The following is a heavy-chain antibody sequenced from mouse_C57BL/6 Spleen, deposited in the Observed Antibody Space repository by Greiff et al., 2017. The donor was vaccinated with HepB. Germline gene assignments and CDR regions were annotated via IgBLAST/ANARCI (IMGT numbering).Heavy chain of an antibody. D-gene: IGHD2-4*01. J-gene: IGHJ3*01. V-gene: IGHV1-54*01. CDR1: GYAFTNYL. Sequence: VQLQQSGAELVRPGTSVKVSCKASGYAFTNYLIEWVKQRPGQGLEWIGVINPGSGGTNYNEKFKGKATLTADKSSSTAYMQLSSLTSEDSAVYFCARFDYPFAYWGQGTLVTVSA. CDR2: INPGSGGT. CDR3: ARFDYPFAY.